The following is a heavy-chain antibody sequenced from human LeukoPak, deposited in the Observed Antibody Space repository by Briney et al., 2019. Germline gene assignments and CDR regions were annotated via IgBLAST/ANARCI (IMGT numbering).Heavy chain of an antibody. D-gene: IGHD4-17*01. J-gene: IGHJ4*02. V-gene: IGHV4-38-2*02. CDR3: AAADYGDYMYYFDY. CDR1: GYSISSGYY. Sequence: SETLSLTCTVSGYSISSGYYWGWIRQPPGKGLEWIGRIYTSGSTNYNPSLKSRVTMSVDTSKNQFSLKLSSVTAADTAVYYCAAADYGDYMYYFDYWGQGTLVTVSS. CDR2: IYTSGST.